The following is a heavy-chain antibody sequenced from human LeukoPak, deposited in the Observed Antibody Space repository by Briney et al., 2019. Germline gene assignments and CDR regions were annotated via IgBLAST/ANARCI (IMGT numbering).Heavy chain of an antibody. V-gene: IGHV3-11*01. Sequence: GGSLRLSCAASGFTFGDYYMSWIRQAPGKGLEWVSYISNSGNTIKEADSVRGRFTISRDNAQNSLFLQMKSLRADDTAVYYCARYRVVTNDYFDSWGQGTLVTVSS. CDR3: ARYRVVTNDYFDS. CDR2: ISNSGNTI. CDR1: GFTFGDYY. D-gene: IGHD5-12*01. J-gene: IGHJ4*02.